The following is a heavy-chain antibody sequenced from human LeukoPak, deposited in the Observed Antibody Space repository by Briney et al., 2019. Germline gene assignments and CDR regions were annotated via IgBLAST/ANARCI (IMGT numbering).Heavy chain of an antibody. CDR2: ISGSGGST. D-gene: IGHD1-26*01. CDR3: AKPPIVRAPNFDY. CDR1: GFTFSSYA. J-gene: IGHJ4*02. V-gene: IGHV3-23*01. Sequence: GGSLRLSCAASGFTFSSYAMSWVRQAPGKGLEWVSAISGSGGSTYYADSVKGRFTISRDNSNPTLYLQMNSLSAEDTAVYYCAKPPIVRAPNFDYCGQATLLTVSS.